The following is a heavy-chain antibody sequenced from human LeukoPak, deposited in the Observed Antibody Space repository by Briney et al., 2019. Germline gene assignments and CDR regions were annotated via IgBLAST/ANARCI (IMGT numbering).Heavy chain of an antibody. CDR2: ICASGGGT. J-gene: IGHJ4*02. CDR3: AKRQVTIVGQNYFDY. Sequence: PGGSLRLSCAASGFTFSSYAMTWVRQAPGKGLEWVSTICASGGGTFYADSVKGRFTISRDNSKNMLYLQMNSLRADDTAVYYCAKRQVTIVGQNYFDYWGQGTLVTVSS. CDR1: GFTFSSYA. V-gene: IGHV3-23*01. D-gene: IGHD2-21*02.